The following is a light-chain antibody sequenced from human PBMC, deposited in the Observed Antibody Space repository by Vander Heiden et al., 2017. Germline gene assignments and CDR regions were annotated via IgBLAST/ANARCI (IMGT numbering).Light chain of an antibody. CDR2: GAS. Sequence: EILMTQSPSTLSVSPGERATLSCRASQSVSSNLAWYQQKPGQAPRLLIYGASTRATGIPARFSGSGSGTECTLTISSLQSEDVAVYYCQQYNNWPPLTFGGGTKVEIK. CDR1: QSVSSN. J-gene: IGKJ4*01. V-gene: IGKV3-15*01. CDR3: QQYNNWPPLT.